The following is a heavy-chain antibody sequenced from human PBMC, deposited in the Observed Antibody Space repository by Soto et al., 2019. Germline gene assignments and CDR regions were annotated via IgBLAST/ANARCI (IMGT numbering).Heavy chain of an antibody. Sequence: QVQLVESGGGVVQPGRSLRLSCAASGFTFSSYGMHWVRQAPGKGLEWVAVIWHDGSNKYYADSVKGRFTISRDNSKNTLYLQMNSLRAEDTAVYYCARVPTVTPVFFDYWGQGALVTVSS. CDR1: GFTFSSYG. J-gene: IGHJ4*02. CDR2: IWHDGSNK. D-gene: IGHD4-17*01. V-gene: IGHV3-33*01. CDR3: ARVPTVTPVFFDY.